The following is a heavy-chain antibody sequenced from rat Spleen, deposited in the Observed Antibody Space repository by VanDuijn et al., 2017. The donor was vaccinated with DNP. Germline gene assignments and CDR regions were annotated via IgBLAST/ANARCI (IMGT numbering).Heavy chain of an antibody. J-gene: IGHJ2*01. CDR2: INYSGTT. Sequence: EVQLQESGPGLVKPSQSLSLTCSVTGYSITSNYWAWIRKFPGNKMEWMGYINYSGTTAYNPSLRSRISITRDTSKNRFFLRVNSVTTEDTATYYCARSGYNTDYYHLGAYWGQGVMVTVSP. V-gene: IGHV3-1*01. D-gene: IGHD1-6*01. CDR3: ARSGYNTDYYHLGAY. CDR1: GYSITSNY.